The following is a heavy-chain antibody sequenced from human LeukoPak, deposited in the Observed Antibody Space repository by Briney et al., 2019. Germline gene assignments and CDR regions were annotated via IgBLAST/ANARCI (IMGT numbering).Heavy chain of an antibody. CDR3: ARAHGYNYYFDY. CDR2: IKEDGSLQ. J-gene: IGHJ4*02. D-gene: IGHD5-24*01. CDR1: GFSFSTYW. Sequence: GGSLRLSCATSGFSFSTYWMSWVRQAPGKGLEWAANIKEDGSLQFYVDSVRGRFTISRDNAKDSLYLQMNSLRAEDTAAYYCARAHGYNYYFDYWGQGTLVTVSS. V-gene: IGHV3-7*01.